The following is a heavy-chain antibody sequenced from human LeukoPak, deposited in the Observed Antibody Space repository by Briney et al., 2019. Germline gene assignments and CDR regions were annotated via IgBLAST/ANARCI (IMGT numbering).Heavy chain of an antibody. CDR3: ARETYYDSSGYYRGYFDY. Sequence: GGSLRLSCAASGFTFSSYGMHWVRQAPGKGLEWVAVIPYDGSNKYYADSVKGRFTISRDNSKNTLYLQMNSLRAEDTAVYYCARETYYDSSGYYRGYFDYWGQGTLVTVSS. V-gene: IGHV3-30*03. CDR1: GFTFSSYG. J-gene: IGHJ4*02. D-gene: IGHD3-22*01. CDR2: IPYDGSNK.